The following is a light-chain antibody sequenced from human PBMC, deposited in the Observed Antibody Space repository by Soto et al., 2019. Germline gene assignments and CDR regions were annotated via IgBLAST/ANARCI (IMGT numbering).Light chain of an antibody. CDR2: GAS. J-gene: IGKJ1*01. Sequence: EIGMTQSPVTLSVSPGERATLSCGASKRVSSNLAWSQQKPGQAPRLLIYGASTRAIGTPAKFSGSGSGTEFTLTIGGLQSEDFAVYYCQQYNNWPRTFGQGTKVDIK. CDR3: QQYNNWPRT. CDR1: KRVSSN. V-gene: IGKV3-15*01.